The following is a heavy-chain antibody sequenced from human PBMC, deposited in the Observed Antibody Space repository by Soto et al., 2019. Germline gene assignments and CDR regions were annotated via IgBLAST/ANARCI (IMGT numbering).Heavy chain of an antibody. J-gene: IGHJ4*02. CDR1: GFTFSSYA. Sequence: PVGSLRLSCAASGFTFSSYAMTWVRQAPGKGLEWVSVISGSGGSTYFADSVKGRFTISRDNSKNSLYLQMNSLSAEDTAVYYCARVYYGSGDHLDYWGQGTLVTVSS. D-gene: IGHD3-10*01. CDR2: ISGSGGST. V-gene: IGHV3-23*01. CDR3: ARVYYGSGDHLDY.